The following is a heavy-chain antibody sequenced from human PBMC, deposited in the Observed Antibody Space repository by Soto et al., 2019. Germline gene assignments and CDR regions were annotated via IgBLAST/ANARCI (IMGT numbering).Heavy chain of an antibody. CDR3: ARGLRDFHWRPPLGY. V-gene: IGHV3-30-3*01. CDR1: GFTFKNYA. Sequence: QVQLVESGGGVVQPGRSLRLSCAASGFTFKNYAMHWVRQAPGKGLEWVAVISYDGSIEFYADSVKGRFTISRDDFKNTMFLQMGSLRVEDTAVYYFARGLRDFHWRPPLGYWGQGTLVTVSS. J-gene: IGHJ4*02. D-gene: IGHD3-9*01. CDR2: ISYDGSIE.